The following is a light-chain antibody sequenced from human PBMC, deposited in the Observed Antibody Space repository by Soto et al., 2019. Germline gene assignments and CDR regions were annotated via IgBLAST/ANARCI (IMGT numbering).Light chain of an antibody. CDR1: QSVSGNY. CDR2: GSA. CDR3: QQYGSSPPYT. J-gene: IGKJ2*01. V-gene: IGKV3-20*01. Sequence: EIVLTQSPGILSLSPGERATLSCRASQSVSGNYLAWYQQKPGQSPRLLIYGSADRATGIPDRFSGSGSGTELTLTISTVEHEDFAVYYCQQYGSSPPYTFGQGTKMEIK.